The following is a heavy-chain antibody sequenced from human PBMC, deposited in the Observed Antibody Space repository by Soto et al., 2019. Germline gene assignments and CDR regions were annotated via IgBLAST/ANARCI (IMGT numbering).Heavy chain of an antibody. CDR3: AVDIVVVVAAPAFDI. D-gene: IGHD2-15*01. Sequence: GGSLRLSCAASGFTFSSYAMSWVRQAPGKGLEWVSAISGSGGSTYYAGSVKGRFTISRDNSKNTLYLQMHSLRAEDTAVYYCAVDIVVVVAAPAFDIWGQGTMVTV. CDR1: GFTFSSYA. CDR2: ISGSGGST. J-gene: IGHJ3*02. V-gene: IGHV3-23*01.